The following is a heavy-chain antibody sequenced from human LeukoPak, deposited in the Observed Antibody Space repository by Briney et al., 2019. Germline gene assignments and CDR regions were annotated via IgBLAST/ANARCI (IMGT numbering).Heavy chain of an antibody. Sequence: PGGSLRLSCAASGFSISGYSMNWVRQAPGKGLEWVSYISSSSSSIYYADSVKGRFTISRDNAKNSLYLQMNSLRAEDTAVYYCARDGVWGSYRPRYFDYWGQGTLVTVSS. CDR1: GFSISGYS. J-gene: IGHJ4*02. CDR2: ISSSSSSI. D-gene: IGHD3-16*02. V-gene: IGHV3-48*01. CDR3: ARDGVWGSYRPRYFDY.